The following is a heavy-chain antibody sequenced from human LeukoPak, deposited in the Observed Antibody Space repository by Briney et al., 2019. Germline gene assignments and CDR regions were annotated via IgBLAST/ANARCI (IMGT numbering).Heavy chain of an antibody. Sequence: PGGSLRLSCAASGFTFSSYEMNWVRQAPGKGLEWVSYISSSGRTIYYADSVKGRFTISRDNAKNSLYLQMNSLRAEDTAVYYCAKDWGYTTMVSYYFDYWGQGALVTVSS. CDR1: GFTFSSYE. V-gene: IGHV3-48*03. D-gene: IGHD5-18*01. CDR3: AKDWGYTTMVSYYFDY. J-gene: IGHJ4*02. CDR2: ISSSGRTI.